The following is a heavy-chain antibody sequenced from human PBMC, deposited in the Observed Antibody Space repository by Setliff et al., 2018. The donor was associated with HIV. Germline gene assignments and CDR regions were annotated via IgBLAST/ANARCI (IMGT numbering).Heavy chain of an antibody. CDR1: GGSISSSSHY. J-gene: IGHJ5*02. CDR2: IYYTGST. CDR3: ARRGGSTWTGWFDP. V-gene: IGHV4-39*01. Sequence: SETLSLTCTVSGGSISSSSHYWGWIRQSPGKGLEWIGSIYYTGSTYDNPSLKSRVTMSVDTSKNQFSLKLSSVTAADTAVYYCARRGGSTWTGWFDPWGQGTLVTV. D-gene: IGHD6-13*01.